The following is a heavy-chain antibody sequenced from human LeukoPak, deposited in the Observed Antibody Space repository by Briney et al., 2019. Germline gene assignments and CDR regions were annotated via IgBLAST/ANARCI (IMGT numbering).Heavy chain of an antibody. V-gene: IGHV3-74*01. CDR3: ARGNKWSSDY. D-gene: IGHD2-15*01. J-gene: IGHJ4*02. Sequence: GGSLRLSCAASGFTFSTYWMHWVRQVPGKGLVWVSRISNDGSTTNYADSVKGRFTISRDNAKNTLYLQMNSLGAEDTAVYYCARGNKWSSDYWGQGTLVTVSS. CDR1: GFTFSTYW. CDR2: ISNDGSTT.